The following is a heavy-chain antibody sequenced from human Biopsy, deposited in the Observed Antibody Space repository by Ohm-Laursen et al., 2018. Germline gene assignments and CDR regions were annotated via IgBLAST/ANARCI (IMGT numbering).Heavy chain of an antibody. CDR3: ARTPGKAVAGRFLDL. J-gene: IGHJ2*01. Sequence: SETLSLTCSVSGGSTNDYFWSWIRQPAGETLEWIGRIYSSGGSSYNPSLKSRISMSMDTSNNQFSLTLTSVTAADTAVYYCARTPGKAVAGRFLDLWGRGTLVTGSS. CDR2: IYSSGGS. CDR1: GGSTNDYF. D-gene: IGHD6-19*01. V-gene: IGHV4-4*07.